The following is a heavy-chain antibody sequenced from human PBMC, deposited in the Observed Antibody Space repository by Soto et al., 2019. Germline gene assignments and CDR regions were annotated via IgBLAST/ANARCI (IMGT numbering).Heavy chain of an antibody. CDR1: GGTFSSYA. CDR3: PRSVVWRARNGRDS. Sequence: QVQLVQSGAEVKKPGSSVKVSCKASGGTFSSYAISWVRQAPGQGLEWMGGIITIFGTANYAKKFQGRVTITSDESTSTAYMELSSLITERTAVYYWPRSVVWRARNGRDSWGQGTTVSVSS. CDR2: IITIFGTA. V-gene: IGHV1-69*05. J-gene: IGHJ6*02. D-gene: IGHD3-3*01.